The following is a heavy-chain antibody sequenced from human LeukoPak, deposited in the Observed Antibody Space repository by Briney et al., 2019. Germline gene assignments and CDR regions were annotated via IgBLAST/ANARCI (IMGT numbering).Heavy chain of an antibody. Sequence: SETLSLTCSVSGGSISSHYWSWIRQPPGKGLEWIAHMYYSGKTKYNPSLKSRVTISVETFKTQFTLKLSSATAADTAVYYCARHHIAVGDISWGQGTLVTVSS. D-gene: IGHD2-2*01. V-gene: IGHV4-59*08. CDR1: GGSISSHY. CDR3: ARHHIAVGDIS. J-gene: IGHJ5*02. CDR2: MYYSGKT.